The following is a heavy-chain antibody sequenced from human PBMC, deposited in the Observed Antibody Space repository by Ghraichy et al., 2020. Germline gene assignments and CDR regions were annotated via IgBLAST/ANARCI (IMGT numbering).Heavy chain of an antibody. CDR2: ISGSGGST. D-gene: IGHD3-22*01. CDR1: GFTFSSYA. Sequence: GGSLRLSCAASGFTFSSYAMSWVRQAPGKGLEWVSAISGSGGSTYYADSVKGRFTISRDNSKNTLYLQMNSLRAEDTAVYYCAKKRNYYDSSGYYYGYFDYWGQGTLVTVSS. CDR3: AKKRNYYDSSGYYYGYFDY. J-gene: IGHJ4*02. V-gene: IGHV3-23*01.